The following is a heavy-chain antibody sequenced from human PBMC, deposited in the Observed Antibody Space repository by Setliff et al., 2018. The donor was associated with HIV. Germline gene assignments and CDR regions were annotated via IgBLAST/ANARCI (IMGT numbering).Heavy chain of an antibody. D-gene: IGHD6-13*01. V-gene: IGHV3-74*01. CDR1: GFTFSVYW. CDR3: GRDVHDAAADN. J-gene: IGHJ4*02. Sequence: GGSLRLSCTASGFTFSVYWLHWVRRGPGRGLEWVSRIGRDGTVANYADSVKGRFTISRDNARNTLFLQMNSLGVEDTALYYCGRDVHDAAADNWGRGTLVTVSS. CDR2: IGRDGTVA.